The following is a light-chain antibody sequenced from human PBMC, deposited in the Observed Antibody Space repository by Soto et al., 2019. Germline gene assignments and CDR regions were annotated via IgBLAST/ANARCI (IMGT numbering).Light chain of an antibody. V-gene: IGKV3-15*01. Sequence: EIVLTQSPATLSVSPGERATLSCRASQSVSSNLAWYQQKPGQAPRLLIYAASTMATGVPARFSGSGSGTEFTLTISSLQPEDFAAYYCQQYNSYPGTFGHGTKVDIK. CDR3: QQYNSYPGT. J-gene: IGKJ3*01. CDR1: QSVSSN. CDR2: AAS.